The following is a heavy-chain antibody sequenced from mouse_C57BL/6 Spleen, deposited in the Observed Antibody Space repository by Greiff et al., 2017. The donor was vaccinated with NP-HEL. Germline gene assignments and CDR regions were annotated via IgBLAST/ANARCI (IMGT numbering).Heavy chain of an antibody. D-gene: IGHD1-1*01. CDR3: ARKLLRYLDY. Sequence: QVQLQQSGAELVKPGASVKLSCKASGYTFTSYWMQWVKQRPGQGLEWIGEIDPSDSYTNYNQKFKGKATLTVDTSSSTAYMQLSSLTSEDSAVYYCARKLLRYLDYWGQGTTLTVSS. CDR2: IDPSDSYT. J-gene: IGHJ2*01. V-gene: IGHV1-50*01. CDR1: GYTFTSYW.